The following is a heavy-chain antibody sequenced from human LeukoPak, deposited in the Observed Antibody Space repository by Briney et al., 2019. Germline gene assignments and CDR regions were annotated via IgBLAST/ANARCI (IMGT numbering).Heavy chain of an antibody. Sequence: SETLSLTCAVYGGSFTIYSWTWIRQPPGKGLEWIGSIYYSGSTYYNPSLKNRVTISVDTSKNQFSLKLSSVTAADTAVYYCATLGYSGYGFDYWGQGTLVTVSS. CDR3: ATLGYSGYGFDY. D-gene: IGHD5-12*01. CDR2: IYYSGST. CDR1: GGSFTIYS. J-gene: IGHJ4*02. V-gene: IGHV4-34*01.